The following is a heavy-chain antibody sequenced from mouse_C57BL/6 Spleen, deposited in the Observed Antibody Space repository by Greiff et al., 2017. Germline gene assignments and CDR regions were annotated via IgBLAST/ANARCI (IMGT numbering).Heavy chain of an antibody. CDR1: GYTFTSYW. CDR2: IDPSDSET. V-gene: IGHV1-52*01. Sequence: LVRPGSSVKLSCKASGYTFTSYWMHWVKQRPIQGLEWIGNIDPSDSETHYNQKFKDKATLTVDKSSSTAYMQLSSLTSEDSAVYYCARGTTLYAMDYWGQGTSVTVSS. J-gene: IGHJ4*01. CDR3: ARGTTLYAMDY. D-gene: IGHD5-5*01.